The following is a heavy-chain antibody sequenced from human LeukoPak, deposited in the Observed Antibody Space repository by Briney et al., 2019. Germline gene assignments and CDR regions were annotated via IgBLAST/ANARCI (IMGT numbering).Heavy chain of an antibody. Sequence: ASVKVSCKASGYTFTGYYMHWVRQAPGQGLEWMGWINPNSGGTNYAQKFQGRVTMTRDTSISTAYMELSRLRSDDTAVYYCASEDCSGGSCYSWVYWGQGTLVTVSS. CDR3: ASEDCSGGSCYSWVY. D-gene: IGHD2-15*01. V-gene: IGHV1-2*02. J-gene: IGHJ4*02. CDR1: GYTFTGYY. CDR2: INPNSGGT.